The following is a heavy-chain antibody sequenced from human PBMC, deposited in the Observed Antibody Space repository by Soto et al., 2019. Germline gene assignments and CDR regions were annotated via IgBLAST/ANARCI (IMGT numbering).Heavy chain of an antibody. CDR3: ARDPTDGSGYPNWYFDL. V-gene: IGHV4-30-4*01. J-gene: IGHJ2*01. D-gene: IGHD3-22*01. CDR1: GGSISSGDYY. CDR2: IYYSGNT. Sequence: PSETLSLTCTVSGGSISSGDYYWSWIRQPPGKGLEWIGYIYYSGNTFYNPSLKSRVTISIDTSKIQFSLNLSSVTAADTAVYFCARDPTDGSGYPNWYFDLWGRGTLVTVSS.